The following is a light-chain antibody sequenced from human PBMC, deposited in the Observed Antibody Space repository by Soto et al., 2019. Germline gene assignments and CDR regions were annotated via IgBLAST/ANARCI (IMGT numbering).Light chain of an antibody. J-gene: IGLJ1*01. V-gene: IGLV2-14*01. CDR3: SSYTSSSTLKV. CDR2: DVS. Sequence: QSALTQPASVSGSPGQSITISCTGTSSDFGGYNYVSWYQQHPGKAPKLMIYDVSNRPSGVSNRFSGSKSGNTASLTISGLQAEDAADYYCSSYTSSSTLKVFGTGTKVTVL. CDR1: SSDFGGYNY.